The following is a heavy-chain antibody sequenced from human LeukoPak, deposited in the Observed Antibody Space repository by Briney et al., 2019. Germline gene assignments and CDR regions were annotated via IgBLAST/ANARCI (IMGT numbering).Heavy chain of an antibody. D-gene: IGHD2-21*02. V-gene: IGHV3-43*02. Sequence: TGGSLRLSCAASGCTFDDYAMHWVRQAPGKGLEWVSLIRGDGGSTYYADSVKGRFTISRDNSKNSLFLQMNSLRTDDTALYYCAKDVAVVAAKNFDHWGQGTLVTVSS. J-gene: IGHJ4*02. CDR3: AKDVAVVAAKNFDH. CDR2: IRGDGGST. CDR1: GCTFDDYA.